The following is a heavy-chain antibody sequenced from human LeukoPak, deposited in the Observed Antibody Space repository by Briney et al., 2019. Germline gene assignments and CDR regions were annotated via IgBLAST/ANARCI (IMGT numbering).Heavy chain of an antibody. CDR3: ARGGRYSPFDY. V-gene: IGHV3-7*01. J-gene: IGHJ4*02. CDR1: GFTFSSYW. D-gene: IGHD5-18*01. Sequence: GGSLRLSCAASGFTFSSYWMSWVRQAPGEGLEWVANIKQDGSEKYYVDPVKGRFTISRDNAKNSLYLQMNSLRAEDTAVYYCARGGRYSPFDYWGQGTLVTVSS. CDR2: IKQDGSEK.